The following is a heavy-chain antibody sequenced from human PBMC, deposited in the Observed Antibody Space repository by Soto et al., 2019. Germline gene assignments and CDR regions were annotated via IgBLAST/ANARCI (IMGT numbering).Heavy chain of an antibody. V-gene: IGHV3-30-3*01. CDR1: GFTFSSYA. CDR3: ASDGGYDVDAFDI. Sequence: QPGGSLRLSCAASGFTFSSYAMHWVRQAPGKGLEWVAVISYDGSNKYYADSVKGRFTISRDNSKNTLYLQMNSLRAEDTAVYYCASDGGYDVDAFDIWGQGTMVTVSS. D-gene: IGHD5-12*01. CDR2: ISYDGSNK. J-gene: IGHJ3*02.